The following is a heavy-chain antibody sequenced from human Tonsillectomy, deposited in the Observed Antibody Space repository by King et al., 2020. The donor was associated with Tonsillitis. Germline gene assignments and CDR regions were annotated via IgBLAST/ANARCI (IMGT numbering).Heavy chain of an antibody. V-gene: IGHV3-30-3*01. J-gene: IGHJ4*02. D-gene: IGHD6-19*01. CDR2: ISDDGSNK. CDR3: ARDWGPVARVVAGSLDF. CDR1: GFTFSSYA. Sequence: VQLVESGGGVVQPGRSLRLSCAASGFTFSSYAVHWVRQAPGKGLKWVAVISDDGSNKYYADSVKGRFTISRDNSKNTLYLQMNSLRAEDTAVYYCARDWGPVARVVAGSLDFWGQGTLVTVSS.